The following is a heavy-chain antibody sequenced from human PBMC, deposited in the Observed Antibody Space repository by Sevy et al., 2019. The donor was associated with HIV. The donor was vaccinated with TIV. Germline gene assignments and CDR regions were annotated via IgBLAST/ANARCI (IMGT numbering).Heavy chain of an antibody. D-gene: IGHD6-13*01. V-gene: IGHV3-23*01. CDR2: ISASGGGT. J-gene: IGHJ1*01. CDR3: AKDASSSWTGGTFQH. Sequence: GGSLRLSCAASGFIFSGYVMSWVRQAPGKGLEWVSGISASGGGTYYEDSVKGRFTVSRDNSKNTLYLEMNSLRAEDTAVYYCAKDASSSWTGGTFQHWGQGTLVTVSS. CDR1: GFIFSGYV.